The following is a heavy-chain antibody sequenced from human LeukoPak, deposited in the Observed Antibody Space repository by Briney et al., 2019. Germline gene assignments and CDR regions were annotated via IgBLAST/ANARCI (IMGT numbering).Heavy chain of an antibody. J-gene: IGHJ4*02. CDR1: GFTFSSYA. CDR3: ARDTAPSRYYYDSSPFF. CDR2: ISYDGSNK. D-gene: IGHD3-22*01. V-gene: IGHV3-30-3*01. Sequence: PGGSLRLSCAASGFTFSSYAMHWVRQAPGKGLEWVAVISYDGSNKYYADSVKGRFTISRDNSKNTLYLQMNGLRAEDTAVYYCARDTAPSRYYYDSSPFFWGQGTLVTVSS.